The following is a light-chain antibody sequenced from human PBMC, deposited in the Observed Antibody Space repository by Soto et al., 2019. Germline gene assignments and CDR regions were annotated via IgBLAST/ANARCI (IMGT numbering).Light chain of an antibody. Sequence: DIQMTESPSTLSATVVNRVTITCRASRSISSWLSWYQQKPGKAPKLLIYDASSLESGVPSRFSGSGSGTDFTLTISCLQSEDFATYYCQQYYSYPITFGQGTRLEI. J-gene: IGKJ5*01. CDR3: QQYYSYPIT. CDR2: DAS. V-gene: IGKV1-5*01. CDR1: RSISSW.